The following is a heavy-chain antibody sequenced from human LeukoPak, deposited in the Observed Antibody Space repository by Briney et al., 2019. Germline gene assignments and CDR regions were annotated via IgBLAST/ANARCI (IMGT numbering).Heavy chain of an antibody. Sequence: SETLSLTCAVYGGSFSGYYWSWIRQPPGKGLEWIGEINHSGSTNYNPSLKSRVTISVDTSKNQLSLKLSSVTAADTAVYYCACGHGYGIDYWGQGTLVTVSS. D-gene: IGHD5-18*01. J-gene: IGHJ4*02. V-gene: IGHV4-34*01. CDR1: GGSFSGYY. CDR3: ACGHGYGIDY. CDR2: INHSGST.